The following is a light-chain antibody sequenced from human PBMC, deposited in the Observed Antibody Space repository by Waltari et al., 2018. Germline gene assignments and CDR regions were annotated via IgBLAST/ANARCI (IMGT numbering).Light chain of an antibody. V-gene: IGKV4-1*01. CDR3: QQYYDTPQT. CDR1: RGFLYRSRNRNY. J-gene: IGKJ1*01. Sequence: DIVMTQSPDSLAVSLGERATINCKSSRGFLYRSRNRNYLAWYQQKSGQPPTLLSYWALTRESGVPDRFSGSGSGTDFTFTISSLQAEDVAVYYCQQYYDTPQTFGQGTKVEIK. CDR2: WAL.